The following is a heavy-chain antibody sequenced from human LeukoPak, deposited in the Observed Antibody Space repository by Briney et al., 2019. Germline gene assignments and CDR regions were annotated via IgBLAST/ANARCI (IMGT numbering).Heavy chain of an antibody. V-gene: IGHV1-8*03. CDR1: GYAFRNYD. J-gene: IGHJ5*01. CDR2: MKPDNGNT. CDR3: AKGNNWYGY. Sequence: ASVKVSCKASGYAFRNYDIVWVRQATGQGLEWMGWMKPDNGNTGYIEMFQGSLTLTRDTSINTAYLELSNLRSEDTAVYYCAKGNNWYGYWGQRTLVTVSS.